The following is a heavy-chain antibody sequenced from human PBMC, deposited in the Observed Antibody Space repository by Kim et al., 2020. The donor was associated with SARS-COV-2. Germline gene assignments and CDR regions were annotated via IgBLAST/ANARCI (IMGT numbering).Heavy chain of an antibody. CDR3: AKPRSGWYVFDY. J-gene: IGHJ4*02. D-gene: IGHD6-19*01. V-gene: IGHV3-23*01. CDR2: ITGSGGST. Sequence: GGSLRLSCAASGFTFSSYTMSWVRQAPGKGLEWVSVITGSGGSTNYPDSVKGRFTISRDNSKNTLYLQMNSLRVEDTATYYCAKPRSGWYVFDYWGQGTLVTVSS. CDR1: GFTFSSYT.